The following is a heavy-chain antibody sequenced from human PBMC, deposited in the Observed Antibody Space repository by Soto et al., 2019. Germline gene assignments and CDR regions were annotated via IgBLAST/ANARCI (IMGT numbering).Heavy chain of an antibody. Sequence: QVQLVVSGGGVVQPGGSLRLSCVASGFSFSSYIFHWVRQAPGKGLVWMTLLSRDESKQYADSVRGRFTIYRYNPKDTLYLQMDNLRTEDTGLYYCAREDDSSGYAGTFHLWGQGTLVTVSS. J-gene: IGHJ1*01. CDR1: GFSFSSYI. V-gene: IGHV3-30-3*01. CDR2: LSRDESK. D-gene: IGHD3-22*01. CDR3: AREDDSSGYAGTFHL.